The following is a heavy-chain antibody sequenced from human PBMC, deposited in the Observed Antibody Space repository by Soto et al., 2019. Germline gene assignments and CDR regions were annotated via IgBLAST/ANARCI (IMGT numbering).Heavy chain of an antibody. V-gene: IGHV4-31*03. D-gene: IGHD5-18*01. Sequence: SETLSLTCTVPGGSISSGGYYWSWIRQHPGKGLEWIGYIYYSGSTYYNPSLKSRVTISVDTSKNQFSLKLSSVTAADTAVYYCARVRIQLWPNWFDPWGQGTLVTVSS. J-gene: IGHJ5*02. CDR3: ARVRIQLWPNWFDP. CDR1: GGSISSGGYY. CDR2: IYYSGST.